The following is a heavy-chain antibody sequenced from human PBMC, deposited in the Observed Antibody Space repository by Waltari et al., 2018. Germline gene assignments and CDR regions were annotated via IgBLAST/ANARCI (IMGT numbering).Heavy chain of an antibody. Sequence: WVRQAPGKGLEWVASITSTANTIFYTDSVKGRFTISRDNAANSLYLQMNSLRAEDTAVYYCARDRALGGKSLYFDCWGQGTLVTVSS. J-gene: IGHJ4*02. D-gene: IGHD1-26*01. CDR2: ITSTANTI. V-gene: IGHV3-48*03. CDR3: ARDRALGGKSLYFDC.